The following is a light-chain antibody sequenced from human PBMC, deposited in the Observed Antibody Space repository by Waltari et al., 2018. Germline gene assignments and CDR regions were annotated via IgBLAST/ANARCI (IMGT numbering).Light chain of an antibody. Sequence: DIQMTQSPSTLFASVGDRVTITCRASQDIGPYLAWYQQKPGKAPNLLIYKSSILESGVPSRFSGSGSGTEFTLTITSLQPDDFATYYCQQYATYHTFGQGTKLEI. CDR3: QQYATYHT. J-gene: IGKJ2*01. V-gene: IGKV1-5*03. CDR2: KSS. CDR1: QDIGPY.